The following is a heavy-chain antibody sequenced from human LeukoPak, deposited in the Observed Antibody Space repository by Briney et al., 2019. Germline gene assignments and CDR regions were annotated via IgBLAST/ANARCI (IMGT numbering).Heavy chain of an antibody. V-gene: IGHV3-21*01. J-gene: IGHJ5*01. CDR1: GFALKSYS. CDR3: ARVAVSGPTGWFDS. CDR2: ISSTSAYI. D-gene: IGHD2-8*02. Sequence: GGSLRLSCAGSGFALKSYSLSWVRQAPGKGLEWVSSISSTSAYIYYADSVKGRFTISRDNVDNVVYLQMNSLGAEDTAVYYCARVAVSGPTGWFDSWGQGALVIVSS.